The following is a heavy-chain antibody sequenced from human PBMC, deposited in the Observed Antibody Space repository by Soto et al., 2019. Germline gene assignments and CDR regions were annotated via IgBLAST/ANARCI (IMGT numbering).Heavy chain of an antibody. V-gene: IGHV4-59*01. J-gene: IGHJ2*01. CDR2: IYYSGST. D-gene: IGHD4-17*01. Sequence: QVQLQESGPGLVKPSETLSLTCTVSGGSISSYYWSWIRQPPGKGLEWIGYIYYSGSTNYNPSLKRRVTISVDTSKNQFSLKLSSVTAADTAVYYCARAGEGYGDYRPKVWYFDLWGRGTLVTVSS. CDR1: GGSISSYY. CDR3: ARAGEGYGDYRPKVWYFDL.